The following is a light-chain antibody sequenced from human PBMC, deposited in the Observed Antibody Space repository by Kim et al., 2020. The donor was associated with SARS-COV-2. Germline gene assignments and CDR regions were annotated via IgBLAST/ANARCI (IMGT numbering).Light chain of an antibody. Sequence: TATLTGTGRRHNVGFEEAGGLQQYQGRPPKALSARNNNRPSGFSERFSASRSGDTASLTITGLQPEDEADDYCSAWDRGLSAVVFGGGTQLTVL. CDR1: RHNVGFEE. CDR2: RNN. J-gene: IGLJ3*02. V-gene: IGLV10-54*01. CDR3: SAWDRGLSAVV.